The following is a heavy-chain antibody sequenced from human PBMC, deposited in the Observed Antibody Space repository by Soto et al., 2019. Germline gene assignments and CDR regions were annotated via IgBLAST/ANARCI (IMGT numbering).Heavy chain of an antibody. V-gene: IGHV1-24*01. CDR1: GYTLTELS. CDR3: ATHLRLGELSHYYGMDV. Sequence: QVQLVQSGAEVKKPGASVKVSCKVSGYTLTELSMHWVRQAPGKGLEWMGGFDPEDGETIYAQKFQGRVTMTEDTSXDTXYMELSSLRSEDTAVYYCATHLRLGELSHYYGMDVWGQGTTVTVSS. J-gene: IGHJ6*02. CDR2: FDPEDGET. D-gene: IGHD3-16*02.